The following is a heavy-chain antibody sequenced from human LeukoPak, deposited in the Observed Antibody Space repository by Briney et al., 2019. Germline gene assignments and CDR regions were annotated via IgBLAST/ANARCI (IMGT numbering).Heavy chain of an antibody. CDR1: GGSISTSY. J-gene: IGHJ5*02. V-gene: IGHV4-4*07. CDR2: IDTSGTT. CDR3: ATGPTWLDP. Sequence: NASETLSLTCTVSGGSISTSYWNWIQQPAGKGLEWIGRIDTSGTTNYNPSLRSRVTMSVDTSKNQFSLNLRSVTAADTAVYYCATGPTWLDPWGQGTLVTVSS.